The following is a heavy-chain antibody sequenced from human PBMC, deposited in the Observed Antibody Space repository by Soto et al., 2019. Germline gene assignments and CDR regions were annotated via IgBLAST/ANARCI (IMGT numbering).Heavy chain of an antibody. D-gene: IGHD3-16*01. CDR3: TTITFHDC. CDR2: IKSNTDGGTT. CDR1: GFTFSNAR. Sequence: GGSLRLSCAASGFTFSNARMNWVRQAPGKGLEWLGHIKSNTDGGTTDYGAAVKGRFIISRDDSKDTVYLQMNSLKTEDTAVYYCTTITFHDCWGQGTLVTVSS. J-gene: IGHJ4*02. V-gene: IGHV3-15*07.